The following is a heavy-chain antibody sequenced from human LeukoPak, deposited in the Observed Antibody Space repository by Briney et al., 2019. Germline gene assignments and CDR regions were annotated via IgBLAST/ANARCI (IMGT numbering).Heavy chain of an antibody. D-gene: IGHD5-18*01. Sequence: GGSLRLSCAAAGFTFYDYAMHWGWEAPGEGVGWVSVISGNSGSIDYADSVKGRFTISRDNAKNSLYLQMNSLRAEDTALYYCAKGYSYAPGDYFAYWGQATLVTVSS. CDR1: GFTFYDYA. CDR3: AKGYSYAPGDYFAY. J-gene: IGHJ4*02. V-gene: IGHV3-9*01. CDR2: ISGNSGSI.